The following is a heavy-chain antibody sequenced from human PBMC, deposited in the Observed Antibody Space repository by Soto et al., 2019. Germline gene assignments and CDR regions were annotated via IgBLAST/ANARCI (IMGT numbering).Heavy chain of an antibody. Sequence: SETLSLTCTVSGGSISSYYWSWIRQPPGKGLEWIGYIYYSGSTNYNPSLKSRVTISVDTSKNQFSLKLSSVTAADTAVYYCARAFAVLGMDVWGQGTTVTSP. CDR1: GGSISSYY. V-gene: IGHV4-59*01. CDR2: IYYSGST. J-gene: IGHJ6*02. D-gene: IGHD3-16*01. CDR3: ARAFAVLGMDV.